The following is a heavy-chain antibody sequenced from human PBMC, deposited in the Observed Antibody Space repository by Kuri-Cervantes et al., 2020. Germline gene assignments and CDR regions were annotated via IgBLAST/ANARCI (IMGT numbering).Heavy chain of an antibody. CDR2: IHYGGSS. CDR3: ARGGRDYSGSGSYLLPQYYYYYMDV. CDR1: GGSISSYY. V-gene: IGHV4-59*12. D-gene: IGHD3-10*01. Sequence: SETLSLTCTISGGSISSYYWSWIRQPPGKGLEWIGSIHYGGSSNYHPSLKSRITMSVDTSKNQFSLKLTSVTAADTAVYFCARGGRDYSGSGSYLLPQYYYYYMDVWGRGTTVTVSS. J-gene: IGHJ6*03.